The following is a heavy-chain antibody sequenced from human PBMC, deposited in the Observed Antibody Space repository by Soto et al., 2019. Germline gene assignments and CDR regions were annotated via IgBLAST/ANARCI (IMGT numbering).Heavy chain of an antibody. D-gene: IGHD5-12*01. CDR2: IYYSGST. V-gene: IGHV4-39*01. J-gene: IGHJ4*02. CDR1: GGSISSSSYY. Sequence: SETLSLTCTVSGGSISSSSYYWGWIRQPPGKGLEWIGSIYYSGSTYYNPSLKSRVTISVDTSKNQFSLKLSSVTAADTAVYYCASHDIVATISYWGQGTLVTVSS. CDR3: ASHDIVATISY.